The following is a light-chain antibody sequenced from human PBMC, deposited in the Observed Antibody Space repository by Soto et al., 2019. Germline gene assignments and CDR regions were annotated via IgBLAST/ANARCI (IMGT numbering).Light chain of an antibody. CDR3: SSYRSSSTSCV. Sequence: QSALTQPPSVSGSPGQSVTISCTGTSSDVGSYNRVSWYQQPPGAAPKLMIYEVTNRPSGVPDRFSGSKSGNTASLTISGLQAEDEAEYYCSSYRSSSTSCVFGTGTKLTVL. CDR2: EVT. V-gene: IGLV2-18*02. CDR1: SSDVGSYNR. J-gene: IGLJ1*01.